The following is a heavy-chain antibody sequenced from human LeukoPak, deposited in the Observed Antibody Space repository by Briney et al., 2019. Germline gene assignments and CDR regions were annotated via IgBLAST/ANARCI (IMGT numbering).Heavy chain of an antibody. CDR1: GGSISSGGYY. J-gene: IGHJ1*01. CDR3: ARDGIAARLQH. V-gene: IGHV4-30-2*01. CDR2: IYHSGST. D-gene: IGHD6-6*01. Sequence: SETLSLTCTVSGGSISSGGYYWSWIRQPPGKGLEWIGYIYHSGSTYYSPSLKSRVTISVDRSKNQFSLKLSSVTAADTAVYYCARDGIAARLQHWGQGTLVTVSS.